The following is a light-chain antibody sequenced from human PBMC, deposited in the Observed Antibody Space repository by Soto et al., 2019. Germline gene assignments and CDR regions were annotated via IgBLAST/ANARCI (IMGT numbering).Light chain of an antibody. Sequence: DIQMTQSPSSLSASVGDTVTITCRASQTVTSYLNWYQQKPGKAPKLLIYAASTLQSGVPSRFSGSGSGTDFTLTISSLQPEDFATYYCQQSYSNPPWTFGQGTKVEIK. CDR1: QTVTSY. V-gene: IGKV1-39*01. CDR3: QQSYSNPPWT. CDR2: AAS. J-gene: IGKJ1*01.